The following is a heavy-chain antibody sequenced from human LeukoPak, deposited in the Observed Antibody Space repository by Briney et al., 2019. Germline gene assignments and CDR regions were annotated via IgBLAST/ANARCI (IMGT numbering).Heavy chain of an antibody. CDR2: IWYNGSDK. CDR3: ARDTYSTLPDY. Sequence: GRSLRLSCAAPGFTFSSYGMHRVRQAPGKGLEWVAIIWYNGSDKYYAYSVKCRFTISRDNSKNTLYLQMNSLRAEDTAVYYCARDTYSTLPDYWGQGTLVTVSS. D-gene: IGHD2-21*01. CDR1: GFTFSSYG. J-gene: IGHJ4*02. V-gene: IGHV3-33*01.